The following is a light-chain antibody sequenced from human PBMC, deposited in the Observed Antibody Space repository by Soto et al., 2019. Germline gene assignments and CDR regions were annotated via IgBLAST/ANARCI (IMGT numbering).Light chain of an antibody. CDR3: QQYGSSPPT. CDR1: QSVGSRY. Sequence: EIVMTQSPAILSVSPGERATLSCRASQSVGSRYLAWYQQKPGQGPSLLIYGASSRATGIPDRFSGSGSGTDFTLTIHRLEPEDFAVYYCQQYGSSPPTFGQGTKVDI. V-gene: IGKV3-20*01. CDR2: GAS. J-gene: IGKJ1*01.